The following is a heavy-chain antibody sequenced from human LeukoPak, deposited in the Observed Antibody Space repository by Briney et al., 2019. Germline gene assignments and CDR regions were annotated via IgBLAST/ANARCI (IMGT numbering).Heavy chain of an antibody. D-gene: IGHD6-13*01. CDR1: GFTFSNYA. Sequence: GGSLRLSCAASGFTFSNYAMSWVRQAPGKGLEWVSAISGSGGSTYYAYSVKGRFTISRDNFKNTLYLQMSSLRGEDTAIYYCAKEGISAAASYWGQGTLVTVSS. CDR3: AKEGISAAASY. V-gene: IGHV3-23*01. J-gene: IGHJ4*02. CDR2: ISGSGGST.